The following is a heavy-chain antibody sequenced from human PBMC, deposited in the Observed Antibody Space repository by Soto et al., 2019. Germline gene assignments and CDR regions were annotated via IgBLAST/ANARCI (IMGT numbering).Heavy chain of an antibody. CDR1: GFTFSDHG. D-gene: IGHD3-16*01. CDR2: ISGSGDDT. CDR3: GKVSWGSTASSSDC. Sequence: EVQLLQSGGGLVQPGGSLRLSCEASGFTFSDHGLSWVRQAPGKGLEWVAGISGSGDDTRNADSVKGRFTISRDNSQNTLSLQMNSLRAEDTAIYYCGKVSWGSTASSSDCWGQGTLVTVS. V-gene: IGHV3-23*01. J-gene: IGHJ4*02.